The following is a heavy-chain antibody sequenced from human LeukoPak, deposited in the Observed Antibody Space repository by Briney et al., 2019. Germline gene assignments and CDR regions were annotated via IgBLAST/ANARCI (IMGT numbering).Heavy chain of an antibody. CDR1: GFTCNSYW. CDR2: VYPGDSDT. J-gene: IGHJ4*02. Sequence: GESLKISCKGSGFTCNSYWITWVRQMPGKGLEWIGIVYPGDSDTRYSPSFQGQVTISADKSISTAYLQWTSLKASDSAMYYCARVRGDVASIWLDYWGQGTLVTVSS. D-gene: IGHD5-12*01. CDR3: ARVRGDVASIWLDY. V-gene: IGHV5-51*01.